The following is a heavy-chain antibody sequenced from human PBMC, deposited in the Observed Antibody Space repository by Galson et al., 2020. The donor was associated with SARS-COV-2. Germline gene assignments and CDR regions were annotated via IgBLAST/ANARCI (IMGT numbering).Heavy chain of an antibody. CDR3: TRRLVGSSSWFFFEY. J-gene: IGHJ4*02. CDR2: ISAGTT. Sequence: GESLKISCAASGFTFRSYAMSWVRQAPGKGLEWVSTISAGTTFSADSVKGRFTISRDNSKDTLYLQMSSLRVEDSAVYYCTRRLVGSSSWFFFEYWGQGTLVIVSS. D-gene: IGHD6-13*01. CDR1: GFTFRSYA. V-gene: IGHV3-23*01.